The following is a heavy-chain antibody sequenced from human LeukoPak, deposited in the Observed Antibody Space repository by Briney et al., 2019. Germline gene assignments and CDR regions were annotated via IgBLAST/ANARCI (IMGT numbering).Heavy chain of an antibody. Sequence: GESLKISCKGSGYSFTSYWIGWVRPMPGKGLEWMGIIYPGDSDTRYSPSFQGQVTISADKSMSTAYLQWSSLKASDTAMYYCARRKAEWLLEVFDYWGQGTLVTVSS. D-gene: IGHD5-12*01. CDR3: ARRKAEWLLEVFDY. V-gene: IGHV5-51*01. J-gene: IGHJ4*02. CDR2: IYPGDSDT. CDR1: GYSFTSYW.